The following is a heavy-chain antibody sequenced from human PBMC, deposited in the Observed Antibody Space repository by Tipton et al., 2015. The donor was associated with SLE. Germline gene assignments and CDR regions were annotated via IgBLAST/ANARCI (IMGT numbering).Heavy chain of an antibody. CDR3: AKVSADCGGDCYYDAFDT. CDR2: ISGSGGST. D-gene: IGHD2-21*01. CDR1: GFTFSSYA. J-gene: IGHJ3*02. V-gene: IGHV3-23*01. Sequence: SLRLSCAASGFTFSSYAMSWVRQAPGKGLEWVSAISGSGGSTYYADSVKGRFTISRDNSKNTLYLQMNSLRAEDTAVYYCAKVSADCGGDCYYDAFDTWGQGTMVTVSS.